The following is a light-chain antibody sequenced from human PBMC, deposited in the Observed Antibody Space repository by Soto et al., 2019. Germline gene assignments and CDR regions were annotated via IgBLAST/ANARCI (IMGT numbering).Light chain of an antibody. Sequence: QSALTQPRSVSGSPGQSVTISCTGTSSDVGGYNYVFWYQQHPGKAPKLMIYDVSKRPSGVPDRFSGSKSGNTASLTISGLQAEDEADYYCFSYAGTSTVLFGGGTKVTVL. CDR3: FSYAGTSTVL. CDR1: SSDVGGYNY. CDR2: DVS. V-gene: IGLV2-11*01. J-gene: IGLJ2*01.